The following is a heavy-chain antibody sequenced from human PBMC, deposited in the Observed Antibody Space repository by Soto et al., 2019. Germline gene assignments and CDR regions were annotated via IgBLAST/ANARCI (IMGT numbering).Heavy chain of an antibody. V-gene: IGHV1-8*01. CDR3: ARGRGWRDY. Sequence: GASVKVSCKTSGYTFTSYDIHWVRQATGQGLEWMGWMNPNNGYTDYAQKFQGRATMTRDTSLSTAYMELSSLTSDDTAVYYCARGRGWRDYWGQGTLVTVSS. D-gene: IGHD6-19*01. J-gene: IGHJ4*02. CDR2: MNPNNGYT. CDR1: GYTFTSYD.